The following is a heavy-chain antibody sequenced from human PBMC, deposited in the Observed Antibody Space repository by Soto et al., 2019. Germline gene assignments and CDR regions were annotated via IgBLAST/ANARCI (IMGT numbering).Heavy chain of an antibody. V-gene: IGHV3-21*01. D-gene: IGHD6-13*01. CDR2: ISSNSAYI. CDR1: GFTFRSFT. Sequence: LRLSCAASGFTFRSFTMNWVRQAPGKGLEWVSTISSNSAYIHYTDALRGRFTISRDNAKNPLHLQMNSLRAEDTAVYYCTRDASRDSSARGWFDPWGPGTLVTVS. J-gene: IGHJ5*02. CDR3: TRDASRDSSARGWFDP.